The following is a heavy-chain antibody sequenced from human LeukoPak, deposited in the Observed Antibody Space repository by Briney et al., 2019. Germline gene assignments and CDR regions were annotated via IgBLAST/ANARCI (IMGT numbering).Heavy chain of an antibody. Sequence: GGSLRLSCAASGFTFSSYWMSWVRQAPGKGRERVVNIKEDGSENYYVDSVKGRFTISRDNAKNTMSRDNAKNSLYLEMNSLRAEDTAVYYCARAVGYCRGGSCYAYYFDYWGQGTLVTVSS. V-gene: IGHV3-7*03. CDR3: ARAVGYCRGGSCYAYYFDY. CDR2: IKEDGSEN. D-gene: IGHD2-15*01. J-gene: IGHJ4*02. CDR1: GFTFSSYW.